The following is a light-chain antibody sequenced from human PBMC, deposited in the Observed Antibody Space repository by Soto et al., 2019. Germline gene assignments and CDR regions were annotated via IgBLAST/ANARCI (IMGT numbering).Light chain of an antibody. CDR3: QQYNSYLYT. CDR2: DAS. Sequence: DIQMTQSPSTLSASVGDRVTITCRASQSISSWLAWYQQKPGKAPKLLIYDASSLESGVPSRFSGSGSGTEVTLYISSLQPDDFATYYCQQYNSYLYTFGQGTKLEIK. CDR1: QSISSW. V-gene: IGKV1-5*01. J-gene: IGKJ2*01.